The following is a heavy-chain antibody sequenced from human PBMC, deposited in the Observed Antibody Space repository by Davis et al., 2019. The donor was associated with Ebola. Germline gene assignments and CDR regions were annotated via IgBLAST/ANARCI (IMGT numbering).Heavy chain of an antibody. CDR1: GDSISSYY. D-gene: IGHD3-3*01. J-gene: IGHJ4*02. V-gene: IGHV4-4*08. Sequence: MPGGSLRLSCTVSGDSISSYYWSWIRQPPGKGLEWIGYIYTRENTNYNPSLKSRVTISVDKSKNQISLKLKSVTAADTAVYFCATHVGSGYSDYWGQGTLVTVSS. CDR2: IYTRENT. CDR3: ATHVGSGYSDY.